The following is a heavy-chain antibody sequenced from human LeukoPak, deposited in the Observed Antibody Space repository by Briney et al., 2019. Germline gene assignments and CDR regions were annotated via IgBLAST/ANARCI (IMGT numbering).Heavy chain of an antibody. Sequence: PSETLSVTCAVSGGSISSGDYYWSWIRQPPGEGLEWIGYIYYSGSTYYNPSLKSRVTISVDTSKNQLSRKLSSVTAADTAVYYCTRALSTGYGDYVDYWGQGTLVTVSS. V-gene: IGHV4-30-4*01. CDR3: TRALSTGYGDYVDY. CDR1: GGSISSGDYY. D-gene: IGHD2/OR15-2a*01. CDR2: IYYSGST. J-gene: IGHJ4*02.